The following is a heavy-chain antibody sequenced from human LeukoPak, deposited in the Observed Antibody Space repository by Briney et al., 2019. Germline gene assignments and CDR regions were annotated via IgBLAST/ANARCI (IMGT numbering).Heavy chain of an antibody. Sequence: SQTLSLTCTVSGDSISSGNYYWTWIQQPAGEGLEWIGRIYTSGSTKYNPSLKSRVTISVDTSKNQFSLKLGSVTAADTAVYYYARGSIVVVPAAMVHWFDPWGQGTLVTVSS. V-gene: IGHV4-61*02. CDR3: ARGSIVVVPAAMVHWFDP. CDR1: GDSISSGNYY. D-gene: IGHD2-2*01. CDR2: IYTSGST. J-gene: IGHJ5*02.